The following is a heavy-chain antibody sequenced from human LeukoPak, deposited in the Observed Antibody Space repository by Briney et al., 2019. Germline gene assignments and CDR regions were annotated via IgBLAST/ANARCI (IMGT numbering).Heavy chain of an antibody. CDR3: AKYGSITMIVVVITCFDY. CDR1: GFTFTNAW. CDR2: ISDSGGST. D-gene: IGHD3-22*01. Sequence: GGSLRLSCAASGFTFTNAWMDWVRQAPGKGLEWVSAISDSGGSTYYADSVKGRFTISRDNSKNTLYLQMNSLRAEDTAVYYCAKYGSITMIVVVITCFDYWGQGTLVTVSS. J-gene: IGHJ4*02. V-gene: IGHV3-23*01.